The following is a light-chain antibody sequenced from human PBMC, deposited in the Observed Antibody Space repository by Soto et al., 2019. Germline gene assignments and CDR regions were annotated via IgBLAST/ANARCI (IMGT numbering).Light chain of an antibody. CDR3: QSYDSSLSGSGV. CDR2: GNS. CDR1: SSNIGAGYD. Sequence: QSVLTQPPSVSGAPGQRVTISCTGSSSNIGAGYDVHWYQQLPGTAPKLLIYGNSNRPSGVPDRFSGSKSGTSASLAITGLQAEDAADYYCQSYDSSLSGSGVFGGGTSSPS. J-gene: IGLJ3*02. V-gene: IGLV1-40*01.